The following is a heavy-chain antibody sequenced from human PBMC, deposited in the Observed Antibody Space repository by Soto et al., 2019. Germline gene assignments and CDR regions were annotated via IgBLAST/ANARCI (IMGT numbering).Heavy chain of an antibody. CDR3: ARRVDYYDFWSGYYYGGPWFDP. CDR2: IYYSGST. CDR1: GGSISSYY. J-gene: IGHJ5*02. V-gene: IGHV4-59*01. D-gene: IGHD3-3*01. Sequence: PSETLSLTCTVSGGSISSYYWSWIRQPPGKGLEWIRYIYYSGSTNYNPSLKSRVTISVDTSKNQFSPKLSSVTAADTAVYYCARRVDYYDFWSGYYYGGPWFDPWGQGTLVTVSS.